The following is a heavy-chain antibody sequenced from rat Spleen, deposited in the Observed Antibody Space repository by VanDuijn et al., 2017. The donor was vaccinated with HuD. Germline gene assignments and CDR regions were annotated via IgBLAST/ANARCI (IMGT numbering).Heavy chain of an antibody. D-gene: IGHD1-12*02. V-gene: IGHV5-31*01. Sequence: EVQLVESGGGLVQPGRSLKLSCAASGFTFSHYGMAWIRQAPGKGLEWVASITNTGGNTYYRDSVKDRFSISRDTAKRTLYLQMNSLRSVDTATYYCTTDSYLDGTYYPGGFDYWGQGVMVTVSS. CDR2: ITNTGGNT. CDR1: GFTFSHYG. J-gene: IGHJ2*01. CDR3: TTDSYLDGTYYPGGFDY.